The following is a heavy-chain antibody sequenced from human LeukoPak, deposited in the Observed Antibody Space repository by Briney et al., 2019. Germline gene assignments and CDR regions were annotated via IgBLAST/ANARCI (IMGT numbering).Heavy chain of an antibody. J-gene: IGHJ6*02. V-gene: IGHV3-30-3*01. D-gene: IGHD3-3*01. CDR2: ISYDGSNK. CDR3: ARDRRYYDLWSGALDYYYGMDV. CDR1: GFTFSSYA. Sequence: GGSLRLSCAASGFTFSSYAMHWVRQAPGKGLEWVAVISYDGSNKYYADSVKGRFTISRDNSKNTLYLQMNSLRAEDTAVYYCARDRRYYDLWSGALDYYYGMDVWGQGTTVTVSS.